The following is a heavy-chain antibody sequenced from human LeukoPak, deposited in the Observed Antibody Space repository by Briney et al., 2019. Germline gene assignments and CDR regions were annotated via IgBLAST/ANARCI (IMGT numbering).Heavy chain of an antibody. CDR2: INPNSGGT. Sequence: ASVKVSCKASGYTFTGYYMHWVRQAPGQGLEWMGWINPNSGGTNYAQKFQGRVTMTRDTSISTAYMELSRLRSDDTAVYYCARGGWRGHREYYFDYWGQGTLVTVSS. CDR3: ARGGWRGHREYYFDY. D-gene: IGHD5-24*01. J-gene: IGHJ4*02. CDR1: GYTFTGYY. V-gene: IGHV1-2*02.